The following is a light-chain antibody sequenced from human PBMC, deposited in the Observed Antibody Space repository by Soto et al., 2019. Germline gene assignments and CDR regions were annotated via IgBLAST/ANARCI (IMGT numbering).Light chain of an antibody. CDR1: QGISNY. Sequence: DIQMTQSPSSLSASVGDRVTITCRASQGISNYLAWYQQKPGNVPKLLIYAASTLQSGVPSRFSGSGAGTAFTLTISSLQPEDVATDYCQMYNSAPVTFGPGTKVDIK. J-gene: IGKJ3*01. V-gene: IGKV1-27*01. CDR2: AAS. CDR3: QMYNSAPVT.